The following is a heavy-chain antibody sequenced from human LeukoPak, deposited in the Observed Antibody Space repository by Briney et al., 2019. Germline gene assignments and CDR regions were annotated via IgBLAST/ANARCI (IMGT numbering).Heavy chain of an antibody. J-gene: IGHJ3*02. V-gene: IGHV3-48*03. CDR1: GFPFSDHE. Sequence: GGPLRLSCAASGFPFSDHEMNWVRQAPGKGLEWVSYISSSGSDKYYPDSAKGRFTISRDNAKNSLYLQMNSLRAEDTAVYYCARRTSGAFAIWGQGTKVTVSS. CDR3: ARRTSGAFAI. CDR2: ISSSGSDK.